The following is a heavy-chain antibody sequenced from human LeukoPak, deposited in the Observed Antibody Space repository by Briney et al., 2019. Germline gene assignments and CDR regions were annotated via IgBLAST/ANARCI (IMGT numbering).Heavy chain of an antibody. CDR2: ISGSGGST. Sequence: GGSLRLSCVASGFALSDSWMHWVRQAPGKGLEWVSAISGSGGSTYYADSVKGRFTISRDNSKNTLYLQMNSLRAEDTAVYYCAKGSGVVVAATSPNWFDPWGQGTLVTVSS. V-gene: IGHV3-23*01. CDR1: GFALSDSW. CDR3: AKGSGVVVAATSPNWFDP. D-gene: IGHD2-15*01. J-gene: IGHJ5*02.